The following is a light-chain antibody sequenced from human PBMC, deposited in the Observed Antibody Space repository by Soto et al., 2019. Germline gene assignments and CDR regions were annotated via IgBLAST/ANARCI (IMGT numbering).Light chain of an antibody. Sequence: SYELTQPPSVSVAPGKTARITCGGNNIGSKSVHWYQQKPGQAPVLVIYYDSDRPSGIPERFSGSKSGNTATLTISRVEAGDEADYYCQVWDSSSDHSWVFGGGTKLTVL. V-gene: IGLV3-21*04. CDR2: YDS. J-gene: IGLJ3*02. CDR1: NIGSKS. CDR3: QVWDSSSDHSWV.